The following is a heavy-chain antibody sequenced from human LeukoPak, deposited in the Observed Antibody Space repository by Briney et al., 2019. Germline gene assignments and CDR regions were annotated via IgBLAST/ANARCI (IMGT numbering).Heavy chain of an antibody. Sequence: GESLTLSCAASGFTFSDYYMSWIRQAPGKGLEWVSYISSSGSTIYYADSVKGRFTISRDNAKNSLYLQMNSLRAEDTAVYYCARSLPGNYYMDVWGKGTTVTVSS. CDR2: ISSSGSTI. V-gene: IGHV3-11*04. CDR3: ARSLPGNYYMDV. D-gene: IGHD3-10*01. J-gene: IGHJ6*03. CDR1: GFTFSDYY.